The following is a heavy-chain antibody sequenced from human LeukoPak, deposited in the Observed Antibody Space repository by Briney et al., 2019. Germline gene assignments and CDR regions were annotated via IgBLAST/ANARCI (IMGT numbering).Heavy chain of an antibody. CDR2: ITSSSSTI. CDR1: GFTFSNYN. V-gene: IGHV3-48*01. CDR3: ARVWDGYSGEDY. D-gene: IGHD5-18*01. J-gene: IGHJ4*02. Sequence: PGGSLRLSCAASGFTFSNYNMIWVRQAPGKGLECISYITSSSSTIHYADSVKGRFTISRDNAEKSLYLQMNSLRADDTAVYYCARVWDGYSGEDYWGQGTLVTVSS.